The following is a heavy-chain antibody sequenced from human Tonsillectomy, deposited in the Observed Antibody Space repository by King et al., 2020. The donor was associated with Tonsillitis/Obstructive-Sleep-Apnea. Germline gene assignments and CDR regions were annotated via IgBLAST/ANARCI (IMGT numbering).Heavy chain of an antibody. D-gene: IGHD5-12*01. Sequence: VQLVQSGGGVVQPGGSLRLSCAASGFTFDDYAMHWVRQAPGKGLEWVSLISGDGGRTYYADSVKGRFTISRDNSKNSLYLQMNSLRTKHTALYYCAKSLSVDIAVPGDVWGKGTTVTVSS. CDR1: GFTFDDYA. J-gene: IGHJ6*04. CDR3: AKSLSVDIAVPGDV. V-gene: IGHV3-43*02. CDR2: ISGDGGRT.